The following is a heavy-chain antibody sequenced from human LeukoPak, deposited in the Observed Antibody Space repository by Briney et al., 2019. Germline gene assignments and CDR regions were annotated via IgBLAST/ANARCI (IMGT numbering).Heavy chain of an antibody. J-gene: IGHJ4*02. D-gene: IGHD2-15*01. CDR3: ARESDIGKDFDC. Sequence: ASVKVPCKASGYTFTYYYIHLVRQAPGQGLEWMGIINPSNGNTNYAQKFQGRVTMTRDTSTSTVYMELSSLGSEDTAVYYCARESDIGKDFDCWGQGTLVTVSS. CDR1: GYTFTYYY. CDR2: INPSNGNT. V-gene: IGHV1-46*01.